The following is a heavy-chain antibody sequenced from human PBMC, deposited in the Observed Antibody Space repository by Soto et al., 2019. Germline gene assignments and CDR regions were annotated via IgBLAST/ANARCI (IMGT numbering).Heavy chain of an antibody. V-gene: IGHV1-3*01. CDR3: APGRITGTTLFDY. D-gene: IGHD1-7*01. CDR2: INAGNGNT. CDR1: GYTFTSYA. J-gene: IGHJ4*02. Sequence: ASVKVSCKASGYTFTSYAMHWVRQAPGQRLEWMGWINAGNGNTKYSQKFQGRVTITRDTSASTAYMELSSLRSEDTAVYYCAPGRITGTTLFDYWGQGTLVTVSS.